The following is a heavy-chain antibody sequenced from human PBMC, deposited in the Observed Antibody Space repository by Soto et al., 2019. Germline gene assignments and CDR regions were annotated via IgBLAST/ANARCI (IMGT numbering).Heavy chain of an antibody. J-gene: IGHJ6*02. V-gene: IGHV1-18*01. CDR3: AREWEYSGFDDDYYHYGMDV. D-gene: IGHD5-12*01. Sequence: QVQLMQSGAEVKKPGASVRVSCKASGYNLTSYGISWVRQAPGQGLEWMGWISPYNGNTNYAQKFQGGVTVTTDTSTSTAYMDLRSLRSDDTAVYYGAREWEYSGFDDDYYHYGMDVWGQGTTVTVSS. CDR2: ISPYNGNT. CDR1: GYNLTSYG.